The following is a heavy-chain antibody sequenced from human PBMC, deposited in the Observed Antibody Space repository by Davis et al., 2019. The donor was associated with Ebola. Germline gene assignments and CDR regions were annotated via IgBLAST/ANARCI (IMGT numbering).Heavy chain of an antibody. Sequence: GESLKISCVVSGFSFDNSWMTWVRQAPGKGLECVSSIGSTTNFIYYADSVKGRFTISRDNAKNSLYLQMNSLRAEDTAVYYCARDGSNSYLDYWGQGNLVTVSS. CDR1: GFSFDNSW. CDR3: ARDGSNSYLDY. D-gene: IGHD6-6*01. CDR2: IGSTTNFI. V-gene: IGHV3-21*01. J-gene: IGHJ4*02.